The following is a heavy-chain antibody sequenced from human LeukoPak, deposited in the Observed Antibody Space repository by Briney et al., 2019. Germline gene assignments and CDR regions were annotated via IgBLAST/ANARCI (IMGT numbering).Heavy chain of an antibody. CDR3: AKDRTHFDWLLYWDY. J-gene: IGHJ4*02. Sequence: SGGSLRLSCAASGFTFSSYDMSWVRQAPGKGLEWVSAISGSGGSTYYADSVKGRFTISRDNSKNTLYLQMNSLRAEDTAVYYCAKDRTHFDWLLYWDYWGQGTLVTVSS. CDR1: GFTFSSYD. V-gene: IGHV3-23*01. CDR2: ISGSGGST. D-gene: IGHD3-9*01.